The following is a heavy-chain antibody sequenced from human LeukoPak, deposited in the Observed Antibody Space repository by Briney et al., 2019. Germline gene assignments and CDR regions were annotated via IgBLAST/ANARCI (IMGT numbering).Heavy chain of an antibody. CDR3: ARAWSYSTGWYNY. Sequence: GGSLRLSCAASGFTFSSYWMSWVRQAPGKGLEWVANIKQDGSEKYYADSVKGRFTISRDNAKNSLYLQMNSLRVEDTAVYYCARAWSYSTGWYNYWGQGTLVTVSS. V-gene: IGHV3-7*04. CDR1: GFTFSSYW. J-gene: IGHJ4*02. CDR2: IKQDGSEK. D-gene: IGHD6-19*01.